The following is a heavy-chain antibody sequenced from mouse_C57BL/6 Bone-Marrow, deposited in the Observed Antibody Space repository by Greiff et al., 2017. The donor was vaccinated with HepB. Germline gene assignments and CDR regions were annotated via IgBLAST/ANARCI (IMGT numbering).Heavy chain of an antibody. Sequence: EVQVVESGGGLVKPGGSLKLSCAASGFTFSSYAMSWVRQTPEKRLEWVATISDGGSYTYYPDNVKGRFTISRDNAKNNLYLQMSHLKSEDTAMYYCARGTYYYGSSYVAWFAYWGQGTLVTVSA. CDR1: GFTFSSYA. CDR3: ARGTYYYGSSYVAWFAY. J-gene: IGHJ3*01. V-gene: IGHV5-4*01. CDR2: ISDGGSYT. D-gene: IGHD1-1*01.